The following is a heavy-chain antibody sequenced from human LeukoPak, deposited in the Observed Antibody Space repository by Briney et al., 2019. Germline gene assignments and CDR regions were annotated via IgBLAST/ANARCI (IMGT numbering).Heavy chain of an antibody. Sequence: PSQTLSLTCTVSGGSISSDSYYWSWIRQPAGKGLEWIGRIYTSGSTNYNPSLKGRVTISVDTSKNQFSLKLSSVTAADMAVYYCARGGTFWSSSEVYIDWFDPWGQGTLVTVSS. V-gene: IGHV4-61*02. J-gene: IGHJ5*02. CDR1: GGSISSDSYY. CDR3: ARGGTFWSSSEVYIDWFDP. CDR2: IYTSGST. D-gene: IGHD3-3*01.